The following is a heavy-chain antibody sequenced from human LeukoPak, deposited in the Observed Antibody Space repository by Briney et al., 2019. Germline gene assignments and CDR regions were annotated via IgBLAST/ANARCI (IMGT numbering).Heavy chain of an antibody. CDR3: ARDQGKVPANWFDP. V-gene: IGHV4-4*09. J-gene: IGHJ5*02. CDR1: GGSISSYY. CDR2: IYTSGST. D-gene: IGHD2-2*01. Sequence: SETLSLTCTVSGGSISSYYWSWIRQPPGKGLEWIGYIYTSGSTNYNPSLKSRVTISVDTSKNQFSLKLSSVTAADTAVYYCARDQGKVPANWFDPWGQGTLVTVSS.